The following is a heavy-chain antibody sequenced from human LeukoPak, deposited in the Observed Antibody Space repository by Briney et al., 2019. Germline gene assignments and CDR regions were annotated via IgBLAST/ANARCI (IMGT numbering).Heavy chain of an antibody. J-gene: IGHJ4*02. V-gene: IGHV4-39*07. Sequence: TSETLSLTCTVSGGSISSSSYYWGWIRQPPGKGLEWIGSIYYSGSTYYNPSLKSRVTISVDTSKNQFSLKLSSVTAADTAVYYCARVQWPVEYYFDYWGQGTLVTVSS. D-gene: IGHD6-19*01. CDR2: IYYSGST. CDR1: GGSISSSSYY. CDR3: ARVQWPVEYYFDY.